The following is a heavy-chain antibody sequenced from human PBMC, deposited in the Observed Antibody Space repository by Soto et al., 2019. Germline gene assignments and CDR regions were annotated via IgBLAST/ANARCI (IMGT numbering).Heavy chain of an antibody. CDR2: TYYRSKWEN. V-gene: IGHV6-1*01. CDR3: ARLIGNSWLDS. CDR1: GDSVSTNSAT. J-gene: IGHJ5*01. Sequence: QTLSLTCAISGDSVSTNSATWDWIRHSPSRGLEWLGRTYYRSKWENDYAVSVKGRISIIPDATNNRLSLQLNSVSPDDTAVYYCARLIGNSWLDSWGQGTLVTVSS.